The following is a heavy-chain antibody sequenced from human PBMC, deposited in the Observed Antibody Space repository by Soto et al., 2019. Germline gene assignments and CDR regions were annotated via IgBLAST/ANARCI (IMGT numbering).Heavy chain of an antibody. D-gene: IGHD2-2*01. Sequence: GGSLRLSCAASGFTFSSYGMHWVRQAPGKGLEWVAVIWYDGSNKYYADSVKGRFTISRDNSKNTLYLQMNGLRAEDTAVYYCAKSCSITSCYGPPDXWCQGITVTVSS. J-gene: IGHJ6*02. CDR3: AKSCSITSCYGPPDX. CDR2: IWYDGSNK. V-gene: IGHV3-33*06. CDR1: GFTFSSYG.